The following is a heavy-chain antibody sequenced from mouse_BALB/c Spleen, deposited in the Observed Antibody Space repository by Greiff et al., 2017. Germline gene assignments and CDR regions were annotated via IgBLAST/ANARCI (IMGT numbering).Heavy chain of an antibody. Sequence: EVNVLESGGGLVQPGGSRKLSCAASGFTFSSFGMHWVRQAPEKGLEWVAYISSGSSTIYYADTVKGRFTVSRDNPKNTLFLQMTSLRSEDTAMYYCARWGNYYGSSSYYYAMDYWGQGTSVTVSS. CDR1: GFTFSSFG. V-gene: IGHV5-17*02. D-gene: IGHD1-1*01. CDR2: ISSGSSTI. CDR3: ARWGNYYGSSSYYYAMDY. J-gene: IGHJ4*01.